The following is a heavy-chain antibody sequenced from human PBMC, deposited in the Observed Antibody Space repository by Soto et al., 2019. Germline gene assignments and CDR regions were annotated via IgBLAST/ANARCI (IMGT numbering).Heavy chain of an antibody. Sequence: VQLVESGGGVVQPGRSLRLSCAASGFTFSDYAMHWVRQAPGKGLEWVAVVSHDGRNTHYADSVKGRFTISRDSSKNTVSVERPSVRAEDTAFYYWARGGRQWLVTSAFNSWGQGALVTVSS. CDR2: VSHDGRNT. J-gene: IGHJ5*01. V-gene: IGHV3-30*03. D-gene: IGHD6-19*01. CDR1: GFTFSDYA. CDR3: ARGGRQWLVTSAFNS.